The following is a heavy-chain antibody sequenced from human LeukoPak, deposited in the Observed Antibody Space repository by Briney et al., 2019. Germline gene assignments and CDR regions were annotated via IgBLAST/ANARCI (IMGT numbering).Heavy chain of an antibody. CDR3: ASSFLSIEAAATDY. D-gene: IGHD2-15*01. V-gene: IGHV3-21*01. CDR2: ISSSSSDI. Sequence: GGSLRLSCAASGFTFSSDSMNWVRQAPGKGLEWVSSISSSSSDIYYADSVKSRFTISRDNAKNSLYLPMNSLRAEDTALYYCASSFLSIEAAATDYWGKGTLVTVSS. J-gene: IGHJ4*02. CDR1: GFTFSSDS.